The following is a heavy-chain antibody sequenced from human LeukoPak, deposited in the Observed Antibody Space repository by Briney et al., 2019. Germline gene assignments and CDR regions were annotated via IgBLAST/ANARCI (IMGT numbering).Heavy chain of an antibody. V-gene: IGHV3-7*01. Sequence: GGSLRLSCARSGFTFSDYGMSWVRQAPGEALEGVADIKKDGSEKYYVDSVRGRYTIPRDNAHNSLYLQMNSLRAEDTAVYYCARDYVWGSYRFGDLAPFDYWGQGTLVTVSS. CDR2: IKKDGSEK. J-gene: IGHJ4*02. CDR3: ARDYVWGSYRFGDLAPFDY. CDR1: GFTFSDYG. D-gene: IGHD3-16*02.